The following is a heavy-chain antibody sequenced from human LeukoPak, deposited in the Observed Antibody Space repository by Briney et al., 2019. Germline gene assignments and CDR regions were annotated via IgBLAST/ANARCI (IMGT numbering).Heavy chain of an antibody. Sequence: SETLSLTCTVSGGSISSGGYYWSWIRQHPGKGLEWIGYIYYSGSTYYNPSLKSRVTISVDTSKNQFSLKLSSVTAADTAVYYCARVIGSSGWYPNHYGMDVWGQGTTVTVSS. D-gene: IGHD6-19*01. CDR2: IYYSGST. J-gene: IGHJ6*02. CDR1: GGSISSGGYY. V-gene: IGHV4-31*03. CDR3: ARVIGSSGWYPNHYGMDV.